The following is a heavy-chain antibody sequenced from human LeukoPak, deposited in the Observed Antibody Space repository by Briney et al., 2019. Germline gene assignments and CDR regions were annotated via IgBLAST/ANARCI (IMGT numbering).Heavy chain of an antibody. J-gene: IGHJ4*02. CDR1: GFLLSTGGVR. Sequence: SGPTLVNPTQTLTLTCTFSGFLLSTGGVRVSWIRQPPAKALEWLARIDWDDDKFYNTSLKTRLTISKDTSKNQVVLTMTNMDPGDTATYYCARDLSGYPFDYWGQGTLVTVSS. CDR2: IDWDDDK. V-gene: IGHV2-70*04. D-gene: IGHD5-18*01. CDR3: ARDLSGYPFDY.